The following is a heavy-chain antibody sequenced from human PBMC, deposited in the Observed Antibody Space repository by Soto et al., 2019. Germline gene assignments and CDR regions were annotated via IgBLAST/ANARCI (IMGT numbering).Heavy chain of an antibody. CDR3: ARGLVGQSWFDP. J-gene: IGHJ5*02. D-gene: IGHD2-8*02. CDR1: GYTFTSYD. CDR2: MNPNSGNT. V-gene: IGHV1-8*01. Sequence: QVQLVQSGAEVKKPGASVKVSCKASGYTFTSYDINWVRQATGQGLEWMGWMNPNSGNTGYAQKFQGRXXMXSXXTISTAYMELNSLRSEDTAVYYCARGLVGQSWFDPWGQGTLVTVSS.